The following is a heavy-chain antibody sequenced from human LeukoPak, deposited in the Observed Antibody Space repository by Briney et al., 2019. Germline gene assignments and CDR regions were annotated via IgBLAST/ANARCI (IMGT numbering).Heavy chain of an antibody. CDR3: ASTYCSSTRCYNFDY. D-gene: IGHD2-2*02. CDR1: GGTFSSYA. J-gene: IGHJ4*02. V-gene: IGHV1-69*04. CDR2: INPILGIA. Sequence: SVKVSCKASGGTFSSYAISWVRQAPGQGLEWMGRINPILGIANYAQKFQGRVTITADKSTSTAYMELSSLRSEDTAVYYCASTYCSSTRCYNFDYWGQGTLVTVSS.